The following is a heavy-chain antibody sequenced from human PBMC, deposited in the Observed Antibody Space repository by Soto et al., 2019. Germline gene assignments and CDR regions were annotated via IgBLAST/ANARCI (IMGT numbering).Heavy chain of an antibody. CDR2: IYQSGST. J-gene: IGHJ5*02. CDR1: GAPITSGAYS. V-gene: IGHV4-30-2*01. D-gene: IGHD2-21*02. CDR3: ARDMSGCSSSDCYLSGWFDP. Sequence: SETLSLTCTVSGAPITSGAYSWSWIRQPPGKGLEWIGFIYQSGSTHYNPSLKSRVTISVDRSKNHFSLQLTSLTAADTAVYYCARDMSGCSSSDCYLSGWFDPWGPGTLVTVSA.